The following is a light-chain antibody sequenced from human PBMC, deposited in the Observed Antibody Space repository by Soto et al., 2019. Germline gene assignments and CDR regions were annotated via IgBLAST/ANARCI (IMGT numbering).Light chain of an antibody. Sequence: QSALTQPASVSGSPGQSITISCTGPRSDVGGYNYVTWYQQFSGKAPKLMIYDVTNRPSGVSNRFSGSKSGNTASLTISGLQVEDEADYYCSSYAGSTTWVFGGGTKLTVL. V-gene: IGLV2-14*01. CDR3: SSYAGSTTWV. CDR2: DVT. CDR1: RSDVGGYNY. J-gene: IGLJ3*02.